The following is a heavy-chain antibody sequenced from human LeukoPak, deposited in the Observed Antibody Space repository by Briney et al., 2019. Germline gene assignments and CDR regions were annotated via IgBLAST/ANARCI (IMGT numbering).Heavy chain of an antibody. Sequence: GGSLRLSCAASGFTFSSYGMHWVRQAPGKGLEWVAFIRYDGSNKYYADSVKGRFTISRDNSKNTLYLQMNSLRAEDTAVYYCAKDQGSWARTTNYFDYWGQGTLVTVPS. CDR2: IRYDGSNK. CDR3: AKDQGSWARTTNYFDY. CDR1: GFTFSSYG. V-gene: IGHV3-30*02. D-gene: IGHD6-13*01. J-gene: IGHJ4*02.